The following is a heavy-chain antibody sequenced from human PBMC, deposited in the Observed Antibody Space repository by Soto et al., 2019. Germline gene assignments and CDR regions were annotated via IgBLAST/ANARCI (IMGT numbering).Heavy chain of an antibody. J-gene: IGHJ4*02. CDR2: INHSGST. D-gene: IGHD4-4*01. V-gene: IGHV4-34*01. Sequence: TLSLNCAVYGGSFSGYYWSWIRQPPGKGLEWIGEINHSGSTNYNPSLKSRVTISVDTSKNQFSLKLSSVTAADTAVYYCARGVGDSNYFFVRWGQGTLVTVS. CDR1: GGSFSGYY. CDR3: ARGVGDSNYFFVR.